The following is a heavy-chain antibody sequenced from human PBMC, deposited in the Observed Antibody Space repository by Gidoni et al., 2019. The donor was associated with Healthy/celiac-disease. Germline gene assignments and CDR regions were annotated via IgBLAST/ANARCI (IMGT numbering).Heavy chain of an antibody. CDR3: ARGENPRGITMVRGGVRFDY. CDR2: INHSGST. CDR1: GGSFSGYY. D-gene: IGHD3-10*01. Sequence: QVQLQQWGAGLLKPSETLSLTCAVHGGSFSGYYWSWIRQPPAKGLEWIGEINHSGSTNYNPSLKSRVTISVDTSKNQFSLKLSSVTAADTAVYYCARGENPRGITMVRGGVRFDYWGQGTLVTVSS. J-gene: IGHJ4*02. V-gene: IGHV4-34*01.